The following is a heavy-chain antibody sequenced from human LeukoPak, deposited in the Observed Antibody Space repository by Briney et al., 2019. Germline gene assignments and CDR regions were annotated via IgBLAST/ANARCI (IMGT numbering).Heavy chain of an antibody. CDR2: ISSSGSI. D-gene: IGHD6-19*01. V-gene: IGHV4-39*07. CDR1: GGSISTSNYY. Sequence: SETLSLTCIVSGGSISTSNYYWGWIRQPPGEGLEWIGSISSSGSIYYNPSLKSRVTISLDTSENQFSLKLSSVTAADTAVYYCARDLYSSGWGYFDYWGQGTLVTVSS. J-gene: IGHJ4*02. CDR3: ARDLYSSGWGYFDY.